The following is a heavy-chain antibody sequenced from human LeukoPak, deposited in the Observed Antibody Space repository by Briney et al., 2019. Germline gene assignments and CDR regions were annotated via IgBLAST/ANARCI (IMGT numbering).Heavy chain of an antibody. V-gene: IGHV1-8*01. D-gene: IGHD3-3*01. J-gene: IGHJ6*02. Sequence: GASVKVSCKASGYTFTSYDINWVRQATGQGLEWMGWMNPNSGNTGYVQKFQGRGTMTRNTSISTAYMELSSLRSEDTAVYYCARVGTYYDFWSGYTSSYGMDVWGQGTTVTVSS. CDR2: MNPNSGNT. CDR1: GYTFTSYD. CDR3: ARVGTYYDFWSGYTSSYGMDV.